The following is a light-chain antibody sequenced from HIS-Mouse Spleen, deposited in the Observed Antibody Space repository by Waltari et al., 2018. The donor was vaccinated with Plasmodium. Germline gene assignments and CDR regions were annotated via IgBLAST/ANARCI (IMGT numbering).Light chain of an antibody. V-gene: IGLV3-19*01. CDR3: TSRDSSGNHYV. CDR1: SLRSYY. CDR2: GKN. Sequence: SSELTQDPAVSVALGQTVRITCQGDSLRSYYASWYQQKPGQAPVLVIYGKNNRPSGIPDRFAGSSSGNTASLTITGAQAEDEADYDCTSRDSSGNHYVFGTGTKVTVL. J-gene: IGLJ1*01.